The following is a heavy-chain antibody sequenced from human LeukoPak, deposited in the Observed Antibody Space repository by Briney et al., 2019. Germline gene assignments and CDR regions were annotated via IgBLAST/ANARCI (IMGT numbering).Heavy chain of an antibody. D-gene: IGHD6-13*01. V-gene: IGHV4-39*01. CDR1: GGSISSSSYY. CDR2: IYYSGST. CDR3: ASEYSSSWYVAY. Sequence: KPSETLSLTCTVSGGSISSSSYYWGWIRQPPGKGLEWIGSIYYSGSTYYNPSLKSRVTISVDTSKNQFSLKLSSVTAADTAVYYCASEYSSSWYVAYWGQGTLVTVPS. J-gene: IGHJ4*02.